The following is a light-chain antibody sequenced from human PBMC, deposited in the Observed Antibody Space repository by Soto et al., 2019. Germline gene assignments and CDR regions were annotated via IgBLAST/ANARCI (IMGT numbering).Light chain of an antibody. V-gene: IGKV3-15*01. J-gene: IGKJ5*01. CDR3: HQYKHWPRFT. Sequence: EIVMTQSPATLSVSPGERATLSCRASQSVSSNLAWYQQKPGQAPRLLIYGASTRATGIPARFSGSGSGTEFTLTISSLQSEDFAVYYCHQYKHWPRFTFAPETRLEIK. CDR1: QSVSSN. CDR2: GAS.